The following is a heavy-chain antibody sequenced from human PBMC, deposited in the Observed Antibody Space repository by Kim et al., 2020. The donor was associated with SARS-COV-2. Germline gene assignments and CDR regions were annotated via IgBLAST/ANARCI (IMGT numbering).Heavy chain of an antibody. D-gene: IGHD2-15*01. CDR2: ISAYNGNT. CDR1: GYTFTSYG. Sequence: ASVKVSCKASGYTFTSYGISWVRQAPGQGLEWMGWISAYNGNTNYAQKLQGRVTMTTDTSTSTAYMELRSLRSDDTAVYYCARLHYVVVVAASFDYWGQGTLVTVSS. V-gene: IGHV1-18*01. CDR3: ARLHYVVVVAASFDY. J-gene: IGHJ4*02.